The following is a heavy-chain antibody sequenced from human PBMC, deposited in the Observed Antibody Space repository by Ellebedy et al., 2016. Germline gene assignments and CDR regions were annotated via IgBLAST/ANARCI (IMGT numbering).Heavy chain of an antibody. V-gene: IGHV4-34*01. D-gene: IGHD3-22*01. CDR1: GGSFSGYY. CDR3: ARQLHYYDSSGGLLDY. CDR2: IYYSGST. J-gene: IGHJ4*02. Sequence: SETLSLTCAVYGGSFSGYYWSWIRQPPGKGLEWIGSIYYSGSTYYNPSLKSRVTISVDTSKNQFSLKLSSVTAADTAVYYCARQLHYYDSSGGLLDYWGQGTLVTVSS.